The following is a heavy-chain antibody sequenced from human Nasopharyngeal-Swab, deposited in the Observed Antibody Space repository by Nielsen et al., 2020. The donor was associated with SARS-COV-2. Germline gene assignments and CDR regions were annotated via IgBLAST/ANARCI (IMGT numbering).Heavy chain of an antibody. CDR2: ISGSGGST. CDR3: AKGSLGIVGAMGRLDY. J-gene: IGHJ4*02. CDR1: GFTFRSYA. D-gene: IGHD1-26*01. Sequence: GESLKISCAASGFTFRSYAMSWVRQAPGKGLEWVSAISGSGGSTYYADSVKGRFTISRDNSKNTLYLQMNSLRAEDTAVYYCAKGSLGIVGAMGRLDYWGQGTLVTVSS. V-gene: IGHV3-23*01.